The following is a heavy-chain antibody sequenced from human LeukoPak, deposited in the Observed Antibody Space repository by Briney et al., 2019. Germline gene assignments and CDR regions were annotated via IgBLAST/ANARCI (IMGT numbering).Heavy chain of an antibody. V-gene: IGHV4-59*08. CDR3: ASNYYGSGSLDY. Sequence: SETLSLTCTVSGGSISSYYWGWIRQPPGKGLEWIGYIYYSGSTNYNPSLKSRVTISVDTSKNQFSLKVSSVTAADTAVYYCASNYYGSGSLDYWGQGNLVTVSS. J-gene: IGHJ4*02. CDR1: GGSISSYY. D-gene: IGHD3-10*01. CDR2: IYYSGST.